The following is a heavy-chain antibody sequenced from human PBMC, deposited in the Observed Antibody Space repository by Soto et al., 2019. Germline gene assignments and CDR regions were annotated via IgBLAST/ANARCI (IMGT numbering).Heavy chain of an antibody. Sequence: GASVKVSCKVSGYTLTELSMHWVRQAPGKGLEWMGGFDPEDGETIYAQKFQGRVTMTEDTSTDTAYMELSSLRSEDTAVYYCATALSYSSGWSPFDYWGQGTLVTVYS. CDR3: ATALSYSSGWSPFDY. CDR1: GYTLTELS. CDR2: FDPEDGET. J-gene: IGHJ4*02. D-gene: IGHD6-19*01. V-gene: IGHV1-24*01.